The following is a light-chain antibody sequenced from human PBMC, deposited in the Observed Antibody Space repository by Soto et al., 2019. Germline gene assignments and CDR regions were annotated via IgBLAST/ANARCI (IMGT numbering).Light chain of an antibody. CDR1: NVGRKS. J-gene: IGLJ3*02. Sequence: SYELTQPPSVSVAPGKTARITCGGNNVGRKSVHWYQQKAGQAPVLVIYYDTDRPPGIPERFSGSNAGSAATLTISRVEAGDEADYYCQVWDDSSDQVVFGGGTKLTVL. CDR3: QVWDDSSDQVV. CDR2: YDT. V-gene: IGLV3-21*04.